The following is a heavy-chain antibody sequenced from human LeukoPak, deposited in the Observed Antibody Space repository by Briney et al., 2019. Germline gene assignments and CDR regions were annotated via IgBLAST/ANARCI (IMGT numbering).Heavy chain of an antibody. J-gene: IGHJ6*04. V-gene: IGHV4-61*01. Sequence: SETLSLTCTVSGGSVSSGSYYWSWIRQPPGKGLEWIGYIYYSGSTNYNPSLKSRVTISVDTSKNQFSLKLSSVTAADTAVYYCARGEQQPDPHYYYGMDVWGKGTTVTVSS. D-gene: IGHD6-13*01. CDR3: ARGEQQPDPHYYYGMDV. CDR2: IYYSGST. CDR1: GGSVSSGSYY.